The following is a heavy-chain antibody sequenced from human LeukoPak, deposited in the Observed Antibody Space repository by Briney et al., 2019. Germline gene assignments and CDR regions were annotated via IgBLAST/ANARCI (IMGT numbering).Heavy chain of an antibody. CDR3: ARGPRFVWFGKRSAFDI. J-gene: IGHJ3*02. CDR1: GGSFSGYY. D-gene: IGHD3-10*01. CDR2: INHSGST. Sequence: SETLSLTCAVYGGSFSGYYWSWIRQPPGKGLEWIGEINHSGSTNYNPSLKSRATISVDTTKNQFSLKLSSVTAADTAVYYCARGPRFVWFGKRSAFDIWGQGTMVTVSS. V-gene: IGHV4-34*01.